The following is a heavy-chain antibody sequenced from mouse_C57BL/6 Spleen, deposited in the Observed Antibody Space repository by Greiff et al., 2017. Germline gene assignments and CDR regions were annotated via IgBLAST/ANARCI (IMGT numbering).Heavy chain of an antibody. D-gene: IGHD1-1*01. CDR3: ARERVTTVEGYFDY. J-gene: IGHJ2*01. CDR1: GYAFSSSW. Sequence: VQLQESGPELVKPGASVKISCKASGYAFSSSWMNWVKQRPGKGLEWIGRIYPGDGDTNYNGKFKGPATLSADKATSTAYMQISSLTSEDSAVYFCARERVTTVEGYFDYWGQGTTRTVSS. CDR2: IYPGDGDT. V-gene: IGHV1-82*01.